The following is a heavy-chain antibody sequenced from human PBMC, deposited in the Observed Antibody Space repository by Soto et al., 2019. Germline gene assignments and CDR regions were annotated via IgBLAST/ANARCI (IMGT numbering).Heavy chain of an antibody. J-gene: IGHJ4*02. CDR3: ARDYYMYYDSSGYYRSPAY. CDR1: GFTFSSYA. D-gene: IGHD3-22*01. Sequence: PGGSLRLSCAASGFTFSSYAMHWVRQAPGKGLEWVALISYDGSDKDYADSVKGRFTISRDNSRNTLFLQMNSLRAEDTAVYYCARDYYMYYDSSGYYRSPAYWGQGTQVTVSS. V-gene: IGHV3-30-3*01. CDR2: ISYDGSDK.